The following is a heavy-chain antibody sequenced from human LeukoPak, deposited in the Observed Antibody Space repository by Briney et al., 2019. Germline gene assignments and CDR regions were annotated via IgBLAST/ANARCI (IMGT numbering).Heavy chain of an antibody. D-gene: IGHD3-10*01. CDR2: VSSNGGST. J-gene: IGHJ4*02. CDR1: GFTFSSYS. CDR3: ARDPHSHYYGSGSVDY. V-gene: IGHV3-64*01. Sequence: AGTLRLSCAASGFTFSSYSMHWVRQAPEKGLEYIWAVSSNGGSTYYANSVKGRFTISRDNSKHTLYLQMGSLRAEDMAVYYCARDPHSHYYGSGSVDYWGQGTLVTVSS.